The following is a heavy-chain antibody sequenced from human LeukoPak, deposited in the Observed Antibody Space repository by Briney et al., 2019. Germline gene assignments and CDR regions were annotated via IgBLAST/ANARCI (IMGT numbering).Heavy chain of an antibody. CDR2: ISSSGSTI. Sequence: PGGSLRLSCAASGFTFSSYEMNWVRQAPGKGLEWVSYISSSGSTIYYADSMKGRFTISRDNAKNSLYLQMNSLRGEDTAIYYCARDATLIPGTVYFDYWGQGALVTVSS. J-gene: IGHJ4*02. CDR1: GFTFSSYE. CDR3: ARDATLIPGTVYFDY. V-gene: IGHV3-48*03. D-gene: IGHD2-15*01.